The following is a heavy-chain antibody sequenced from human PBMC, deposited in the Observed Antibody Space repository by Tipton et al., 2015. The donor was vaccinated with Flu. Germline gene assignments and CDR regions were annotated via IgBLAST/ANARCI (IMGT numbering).Heavy chain of an antibody. CDR3: ARGSGSGTYVIFGF. D-gene: IGHD3-10*01. J-gene: IGHJ4*02. Sequence: TLSLTCTVSGGSISSYYWSWIRQPAGKGLEWIGRSYSSGSTNYNPSLKGRVTMSVDTSKNQFSLKLSSVTAADTAVYYCARGSGSGTYVIFGFWGQGTLVTVSS. V-gene: IGHV4-4*07. CDR1: GGSISSYY. CDR2: SYSSGST.